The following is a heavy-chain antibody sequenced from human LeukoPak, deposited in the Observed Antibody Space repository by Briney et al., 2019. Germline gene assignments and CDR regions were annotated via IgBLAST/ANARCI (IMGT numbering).Heavy chain of an antibody. CDR3: ARAPSRYYDILTGSAPSAFDI. V-gene: IGHV4-59*01. CDR1: GGSISSYY. D-gene: IGHD3-9*01. Sequence: SETLSLTCTVSGGSISSYYWSWIRQPPGKGLEWIGYIYYSGSTNYNPSLKSRVTISVDTSKNQFSLKLSSVTAADTAVCYCARAPSRYYDILTGSAPSAFDIWGQGTMVTVSS. J-gene: IGHJ3*02. CDR2: IYYSGST.